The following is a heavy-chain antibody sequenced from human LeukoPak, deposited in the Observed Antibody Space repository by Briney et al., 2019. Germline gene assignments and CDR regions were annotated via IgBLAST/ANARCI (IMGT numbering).Heavy chain of an antibody. D-gene: IGHD3-10*01. Sequence: ASVKVSCKASGYTFTSYAINWVRQAPGQGLEWMGWINTDTGNSTFAQDFTGHFVFSLETSVSTAYLQINNLKAEDTAVYYCARARIIALRGITNMGFDPWGQGTLVTVSS. V-gene: IGHV7-4-1*02. CDR1: GYTFTSYA. CDR3: ARARIIALRGITNMGFDP. J-gene: IGHJ5*02. CDR2: INTDTGNS.